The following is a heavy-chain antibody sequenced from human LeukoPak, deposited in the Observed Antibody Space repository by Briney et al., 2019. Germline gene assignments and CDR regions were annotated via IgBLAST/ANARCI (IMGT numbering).Heavy chain of an antibody. D-gene: IGHD6-19*01. CDR1: GGTFSSYA. Sequence: GASVKVSCKASGGTFSSYAISWVQQAPGQGLEWMGRIIPIFGTANYAQKFQGRVTITADKSTSTAYMELGSLRSEDTAVYYCALGYSSGWYWDWGQGTLVTVSS. V-gene: IGHV1-69*06. CDR3: ALGYSSGWYWD. J-gene: IGHJ4*02. CDR2: IIPIFGTA.